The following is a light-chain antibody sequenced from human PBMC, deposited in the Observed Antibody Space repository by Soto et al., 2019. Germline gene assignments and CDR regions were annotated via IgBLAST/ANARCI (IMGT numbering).Light chain of an antibody. CDR1: QGIRND. V-gene: IGKV1-9*01. J-gene: IGKJ1*01. Sequence: DIQLTQSPSFLSASIGDRVTITCRASQGIRNDLAWYQQKPGKAPKLLIYAASTLQSGVPSRFSGSGSGTEFTLTISSLQPEDFATYYCQQLNSYPPWTFGQGTKVEIK. CDR3: QQLNSYPPWT. CDR2: AAS.